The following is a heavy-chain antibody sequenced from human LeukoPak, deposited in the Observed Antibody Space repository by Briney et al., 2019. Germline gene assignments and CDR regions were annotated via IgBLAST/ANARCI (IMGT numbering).Heavy chain of an antibody. Sequence: GRSLRPSCAASGFIFDDYAMYWVRQAPGKGLEWVSGISWNSGSIGYADSVKGRFTISRDNAKNSLYLQMNSLRAEDTALYYCAKAQNLGSGWYGFDYWGQGTLVTVSS. CDR2: ISWNSGSI. CDR1: GFIFDDYA. J-gene: IGHJ4*02. CDR3: AKAQNLGSGWYGFDY. V-gene: IGHV3-9*01. D-gene: IGHD6-19*01.